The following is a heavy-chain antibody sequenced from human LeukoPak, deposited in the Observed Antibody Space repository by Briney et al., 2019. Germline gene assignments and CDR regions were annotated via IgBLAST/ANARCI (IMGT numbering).Heavy chain of an antibody. D-gene: IGHD3-10*01. V-gene: IGHV1-46*01. J-gene: IGHJ5*02. Sequence: PTASVKVSCKASGYTFTSYYMHWVRQAPGQGLEWMGIINPSGGSTSYAQKFQGRVTMTRDTSTSTVYMELSSLRSEDTAVYYCASYYYGSGSYYTGFDPWGQGTLVTVSS. CDR1: GYTFTSYY. CDR3: ASYYYGSGSYYTGFDP. CDR2: INPSGGST.